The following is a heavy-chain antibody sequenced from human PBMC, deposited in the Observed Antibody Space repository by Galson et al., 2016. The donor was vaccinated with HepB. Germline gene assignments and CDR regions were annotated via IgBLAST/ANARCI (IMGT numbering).Heavy chain of an antibody. V-gene: IGHV4-31*03. CDR1: GGSISCGDYY. CDR3: ARDRGYYYDSSGYYFPWFDP. D-gene: IGHD3-22*01. J-gene: IGHJ5*02. CDR2: IYYTGSN. Sequence: LSLTCTVSGGSISCGDYYWSWIPQHPGKGLEWIGYIYYTGSNYYNPSLTSRLTLSVDTSKNQFSLKLSPVTAADTAVYYCARDRGYYYDSSGYYFPWFDPWGQGTLVTVSS.